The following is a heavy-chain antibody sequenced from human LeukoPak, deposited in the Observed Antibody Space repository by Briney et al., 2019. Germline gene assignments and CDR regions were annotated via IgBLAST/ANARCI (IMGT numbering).Heavy chain of an antibody. CDR1: GFTFSYHW. CDR2: IDGGGSST. J-gene: IGHJ4*01. D-gene: IGHD3-22*01. Sequence: QPGGSLRLSCTASGFTFSYHWMRWVRQVPGKGLVWISRIDGGGSSTSYADSVKGRFSISRDNSKSTLYLQMSSLRAEDTAVYYCARGPGSSGGAYVGDYWGHGTLVTVSS. V-gene: IGHV3-74*01. CDR3: ARGPGSSGGAYVGDY.